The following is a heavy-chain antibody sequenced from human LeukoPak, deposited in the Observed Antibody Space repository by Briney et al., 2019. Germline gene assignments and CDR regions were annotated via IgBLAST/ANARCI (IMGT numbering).Heavy chain of an antibody. CDR2: IFYSGST. D-gene: IGHD2-2*02. J-gene: IGHJ3*02. Sequence: SETLSLTCSVSGGSISGSRYYWGWIRQPPGKGLEWIGSIFYSGSTYYNPSLKSRVTIYMDTSKNQFSLKVRSVSAADTAVYYCATLIKYTNSDAFDIWGQGTMVTVSS. CDR3: ATLIKYTNSDAFDI. V-gene: IGHV4-39*01. CDR1: GGSISGSRYY.